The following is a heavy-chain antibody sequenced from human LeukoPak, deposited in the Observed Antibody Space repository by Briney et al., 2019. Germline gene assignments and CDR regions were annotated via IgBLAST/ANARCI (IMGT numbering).Heavy chain of an antibody. CDR3: AGGGYTYGLY. D-gene: IGHD5-18*01. Sequence: GGSLRLSCAASGFPFSAYTMTWVRQAPGKGLEWVSSVTSSSSYIYYADSVKGRFTISKDNDKNSLYLQMNSLRAEDTAVYYCAGGGYTYGLYWGQGDLVTVSS. CDR1: GFPFSAYT. J-gene: IGHJ4*02. V-gene: IGHV3-21*01. CDR2: VTSSSSYI.